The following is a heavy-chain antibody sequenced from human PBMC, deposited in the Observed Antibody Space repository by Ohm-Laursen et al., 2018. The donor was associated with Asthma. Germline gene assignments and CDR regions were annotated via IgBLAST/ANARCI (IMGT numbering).Heavy chain of an antibody. D-gene: IGHD1-14*01. CDR2: ISTASTFI. V-gene: IGHV3-21*01. Sequence: SLRLPCAASGYTFSRYSIHWVRQVPGKGLEWVASISTASTFIYYADSVRGRFTTSRGNAKNSVYLQMNSLRAEDTALYYCARETGNWFDPWGQGTLVTVSS. CDR3: ARETGNWFDP. CDR1: GYTFSRYS. J-gene: IGHJ5*02.